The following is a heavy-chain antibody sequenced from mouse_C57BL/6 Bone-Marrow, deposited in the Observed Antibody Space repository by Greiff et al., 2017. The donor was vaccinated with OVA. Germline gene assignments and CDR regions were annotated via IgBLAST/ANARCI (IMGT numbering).Heavy chain of an antibody. CDR2: ISSGGSYT. V-gene: IGHV5-6*02. J-gene: IGHJ4*01. D-gene: IGHD2-4*01. CDR3: ARRGLRYYAMDY. Sequence: DVKLVESGGDLVKPGGSLKLSCAASGFTFSSYGMSWVRQTPDKRLEWVATISSGGSYTYYPDSVKGRFTISRDNAKNTLYLQMSSLKSEDTAMYYCARRGLRYYAMDYWGQGTSVTVSS. CDR1: GFTFSSYG.